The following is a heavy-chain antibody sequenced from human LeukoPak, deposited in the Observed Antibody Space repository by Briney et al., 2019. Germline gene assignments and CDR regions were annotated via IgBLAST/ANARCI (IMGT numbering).Heavy chain of an antibody. Sequence: PGGSLRLSCTASGFRFGDYAMSWVRQAPGKGLEWVGFIRSKAYGGTTEYAASVKGRFTISRDDSKSIAYLQMNSLKTEDTAVYYCTRLHFWDYYDSSGYPDAFDTWGQGTMVTVSS. J-gene: IGHJ3*02. V-gene: IGHV3-49*04. D-gene: IGHD3-22*01. CDR2: IRSKAYGGTT. CDR3: TRLHFWDYYDSSGYPDAFDT. CDR1: GFRFGDYA.